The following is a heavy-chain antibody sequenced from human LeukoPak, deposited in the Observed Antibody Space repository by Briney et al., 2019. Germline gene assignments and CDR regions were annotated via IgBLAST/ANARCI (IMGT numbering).Heavy chain of an antibody. J-gene: IGHJ4*02. CDR3: ARVDPDSSSTLEVFDY. Sequence: SETLSLTCTVSGGSISSYYWSWIRQPPGKGLEWIGYIYYSGGTNYNPSLKSRVTISVDTSKNQFSLKLSSVTAADTAVYYCARVDPDSSSTLEVFDYWGQGTLVTVSS. D-gene: IGHD6-6*01. V-gene: IGHV4-59*01. CDR1: GGSISSYY. CDR2: IYYSGGT.